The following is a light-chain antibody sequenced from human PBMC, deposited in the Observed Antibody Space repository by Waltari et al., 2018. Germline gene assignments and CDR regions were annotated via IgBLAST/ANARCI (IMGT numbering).Light chain of an antibody. CDR3: QHYVSLPVT. Sequence: EIVLTQSPGTLSLSPGERAPLSCRASQSLSIYLAWYQQKPGRAPRLLIYHASSRATGVPDRFSGSGSGTDFSLTISRLEPEEFAVYYCQHYVSLPVTFGQGTKVEIK. J-gene: IGKJ1*01. CDR1: QSLSIY. V-gene: IGKV3-20*01. CDR2: HAS.